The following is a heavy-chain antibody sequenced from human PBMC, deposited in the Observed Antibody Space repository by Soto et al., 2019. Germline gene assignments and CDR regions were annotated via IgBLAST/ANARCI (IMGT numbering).Heavy chain of an antibody. V-gene: IGHV4-4*07. J-gene: IGHJ6*02. D-gene: IGHD3-3*01. CDR2: IYTSGST. Sequence: SATLSITCTVSGGSISSYYWSWIRQPAGKGLEWIGRIYTSGSTNYNPSLKSRATMSVDTSKNQFSLKLSSVTAADTAVYYCARGGNDFWSGYYTNYYYGMDVWGQGTTVTVSS. CDR1: GGSISSYY. CDR3: ARGGNDFWSGYYTNYYYGMDV.